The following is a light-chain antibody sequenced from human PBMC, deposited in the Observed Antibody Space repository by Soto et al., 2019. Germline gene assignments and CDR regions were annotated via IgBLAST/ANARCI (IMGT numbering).Light chain of an antibody. CDR1: QSINSRY. CDR2: GAS. CDR3: QQFGSSPGFT. J-gene: IGKJ3*01. Sequence: EIVLTQSPGTLSLSPGERATLSCRASQSINSRYLAWYQQKPGQAPRLLIYGASSRATGIPDRFSGSGSGTDFTLTISRLEPEDLAVYYCQQFGSSPGFTFGPGTKVDTK. V-gene: IGKV3-20*01.